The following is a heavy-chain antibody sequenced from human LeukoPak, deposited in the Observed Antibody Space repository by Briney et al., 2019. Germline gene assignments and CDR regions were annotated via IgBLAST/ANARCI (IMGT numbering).Heavy chain of an antibody. CDR1: GFTFSSYN. Sequence: GGSLRLSCAASGFTFSSYNMNWVRQAPGKGLEWVSSITSSSNYIYYADSVKGRFTISRDNAKNTLYLQMNSLRAEDTAVYYCLRMGSSAYTLIWGQGTLVTVSS. J-gene: IGHJ4*02. V-gene: IGHV3-21*01. CDR3: LRMGSSAYTLI. D-gene: IGHD3-22*01. CDR2: ITSSSNYI.